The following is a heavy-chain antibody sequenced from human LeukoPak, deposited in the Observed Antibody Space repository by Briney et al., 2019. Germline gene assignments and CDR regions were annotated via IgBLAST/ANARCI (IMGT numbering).Heavy chain of an antibody. CDR3: ARRQLWLWYYDSSGEVYFDY. Sequence: SETLSLTCTVSGGSISSSSYYWSWIRQPPGKGLEWIGEINHSGSTNYNPSLKSRVTISVDTSKNQFSLKLSSVTAADTAVYYCARRQLWLWYYDSSGEVYFDYWGQGTLVTVSS. J-gene: IGHJ4*02. V-gene: IGHV4-39*07. CDR1: GGSISSSSYY. D-gene: IGHD3-22*01. CDR2: INHSGST.